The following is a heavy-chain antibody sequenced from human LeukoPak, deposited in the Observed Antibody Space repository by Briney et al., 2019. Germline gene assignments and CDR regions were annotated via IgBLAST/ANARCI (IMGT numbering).Heavy chain of an antibody. CDR1: GFTFSTHG. CDR3: ARNNGDYVPPLGMDV. CDR2: INPSGGST. Sequence: GGSLRLSCAASGFTFSTHGMHWVRQAPGQGLEWMGIINPSGGSTSYAQKFQGRVTMTRDTSTSTVYMELSSLRSEDTAVYYCARNNGDYVPPLGMDVWGQGTTVTVSS. D-gene: IGHD4-17*01. J-gene: IGHJ6*02. V-gene: IGHV1-46*01.